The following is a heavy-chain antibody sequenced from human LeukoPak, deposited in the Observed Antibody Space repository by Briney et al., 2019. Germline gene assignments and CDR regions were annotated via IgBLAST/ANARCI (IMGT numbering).Heavy chain of an antibody. CDR2: INPNSGGT. D-gene: IGHD6-13*01. CDR3: ARPSSSWPNDAFDI. Sequence: GASVKVSCKTSGYMFTDYYMHWVRQAPGQGLEWMGWINPNSGGTNSAQRFQGRVTMTRDTSISTAYMELSRLRSDDTAVYYCARPSSSWPNDAFDIWGQGTMVTVSS. J-gene: IGHJ3*02. V-gene: IGHV1-2*02. CDR1: GYMFTDYY.